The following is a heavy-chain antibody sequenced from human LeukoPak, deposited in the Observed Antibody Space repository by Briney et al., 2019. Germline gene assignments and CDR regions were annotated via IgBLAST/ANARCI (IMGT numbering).Heavy chain of an antibody. CDR2: ISGYNGYT. D-gene: IGHD2-8*01. CDR3: ARLGYCTNGVCYRKHNRLDP. Sequence: RASVKVSCKASGYTFTGYYMHWVRQAPGQGLEWMGWISGYNGYTNYAQNFQDRVTMTTDTSTNTAYMELRSLRSDDTAVYYCARLGYCTNGVCYRKHNRLDPWGQGTLVTVSP. CDR1: GYTFTGYY. J-gene: IGHJ5*02. V-gene: IGHV1-18*04.